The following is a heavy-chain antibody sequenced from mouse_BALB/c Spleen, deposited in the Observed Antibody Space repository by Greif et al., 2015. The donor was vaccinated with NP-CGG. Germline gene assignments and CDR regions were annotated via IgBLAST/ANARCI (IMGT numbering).Heavy chain of an antibody. D-gene: IGHD2-10*01. CDR3: TRPYYGEAWFAY. J-gene: IGHJ3*01. CDR2: TNPSNGGT. Sequence: QVQLQQSGAELVKPGASVKLSCKASGYTFTSYYMYWVKQRPGQGLEWIGETNPSNGGTNFNEKFKSKATLTADKSSSTAYMQLSSLTSEDSAVYYCTRPYYGEAWFAYWGQGTLVTVSA. CDR1: GYTFTSYY. V-gene: IGHV1S81*02.